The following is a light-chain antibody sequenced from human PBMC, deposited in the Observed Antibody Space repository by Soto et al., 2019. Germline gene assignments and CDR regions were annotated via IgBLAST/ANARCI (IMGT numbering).Light chain of an antibody. CDR3: QQATSFPHT. V-gene: IGKV3-20*01. CDR2: GVS. CDR1: QSLSSRN. Sequence: VWAQSGGSLALSGGERATLSCRARQSLSSRNLAWYQQKPGQAPRPLIYGVSSRATGSPDRFSGSEPGTAFALTISRLEPDDSATYYCQQATSFPHTYGRGTRLEIK. J-gene: IGKJ5*01.